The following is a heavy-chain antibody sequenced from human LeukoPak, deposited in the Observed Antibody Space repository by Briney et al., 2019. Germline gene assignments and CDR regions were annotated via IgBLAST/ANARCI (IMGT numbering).Heavy chain of an antibody. V-gene: IGHV4-59*01. CDR1: GGSISSYY. D-gene: IGHD5-12*01. CDR2: IYYSGST. CDR3: ARVSGYDWESSYDY. Sequence: SETQSLICTVCGGSISSYYWSWLRQPPGKGLEWLGYIYYSGSTNYTPSLKSRVTISVDTSKNQFSLKLSSVTAADTAVYYCARVSGYDWESSYDYWGQGTLVTVSS. J-gene: IGHJ4*02.